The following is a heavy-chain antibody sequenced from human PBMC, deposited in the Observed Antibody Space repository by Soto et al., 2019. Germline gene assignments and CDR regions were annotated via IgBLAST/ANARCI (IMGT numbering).Heavy chain of an antibody. CDR3: ARDSHYYDSSGYYPCDY. CDR2: ISAYNGNT. D-gene: IGHD3-22*01. J-gene: IGHJ4*02. CDR1: GYTFTSYG. Sequence: QVQLVQSGAEVKKPGASVKVSCKASGYTFTSYGISWVRQAPGQGLEWMGWISAYNGNTNYAQKLQGRVTMTTDTSTSTAYMELRSRRSDDTAVDYCARDSHYYDSSGYYPCDYWGQGTLGTVSS. V-gene: IGHV1-18*01.